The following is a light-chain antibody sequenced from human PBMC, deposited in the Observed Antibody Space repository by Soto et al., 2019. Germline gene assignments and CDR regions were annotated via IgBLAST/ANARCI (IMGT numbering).Light chain of an antibody. CDR1: SSDVESYNL. J-gene: IGLJ2*01. CDR2: EAS. V-gene: IGLV2-23*01. CDR3: FSYTGRPIFVL. Sequence: QSVLTQPASVSGSPGQSITISCTGTSSDVESYNLVSWYQQHPGKAPRLMIYEASKRPSGVSNRFSGSESDNTASLTISGLQAEDEADYYCFSYTGRPIFVLFGGGTKVTVL.